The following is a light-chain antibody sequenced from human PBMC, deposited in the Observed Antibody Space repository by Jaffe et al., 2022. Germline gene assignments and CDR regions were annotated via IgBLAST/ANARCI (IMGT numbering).Light chain of an antibody. Sequence: IEMTQSPSSVSASVGARVTFTCRASQRINNWLAWYQYKPGQAPKLLIDAGSRLQSGVPSRFSGSGSGTEFTLTISNLQPEDSATYYCQQADHSPDTFGGGTKVEI. CDR1: QRINNW. V-gene: IGKV1-12*01. CDR3: QQADHSPDT. J-gene: IGKJ4*01. CDR2: AGS.